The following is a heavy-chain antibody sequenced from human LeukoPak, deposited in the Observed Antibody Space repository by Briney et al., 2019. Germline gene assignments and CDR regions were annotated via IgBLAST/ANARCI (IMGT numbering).Heavy chain of an antibody. J-gene: IGHJ5*02. CDR2: LSFGGST. CDR1: GGSISSSGYF. CDR3: AREGLPGLCTSTSCYAVFDP. V-gene: IGHV4-39*02. D-gene: IGHD2-2*01. Sequence: KPSETLPLTCAVSGGSISSSGYFSGCIRQSPRNGLEWIGSLSFGGSTSYNPSLNSRVTISGDTAKNHVSLKLISVSAADTAVYYCAREGLPGLCTSTSCYAVFDPWGQGTLVTVSS.